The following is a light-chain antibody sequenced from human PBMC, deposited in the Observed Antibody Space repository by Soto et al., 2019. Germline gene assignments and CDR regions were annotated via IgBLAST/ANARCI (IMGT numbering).Light chain of an antibody. CDR3: CSYAGRYTYV. Sequence: QSVLTQPRSVSGSPGQSVAISCTVASSEVGCYNYVSWYQQHPGKAPKVMIYDVSKRPTGVPDRFSGSKSGNTASLTISGLQTEDEGDYYCCSYAGRYTYVFGTGTKVTVL. J-gene: IGLJ1*01. V-gene: IGLV2-11*01. CDR2: DVS. CDR1: SSEVGCYNY.